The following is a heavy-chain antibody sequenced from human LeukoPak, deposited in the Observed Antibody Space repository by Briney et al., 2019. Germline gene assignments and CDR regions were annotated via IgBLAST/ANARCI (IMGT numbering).Heavy chain of an antibody. D-gene: IGHD6-19*01. J-gene: IGHJ4*02. CDR1: GFTFIGYG. Sequence: GRSLRLSCAACGFTFIGYGTHCVRQAPGKGLEWVAFLSYDGSNKFYADSVKGRFTISRDNSENTLHLQMNSLKDEDTAVYYCARGLYKNGWYYFDYWGQGTLVTVSS. V-gene: IGHV3-33*01. CDR3: ARGLYKNGWYYFDY. CDR2: LSYDGSNK.